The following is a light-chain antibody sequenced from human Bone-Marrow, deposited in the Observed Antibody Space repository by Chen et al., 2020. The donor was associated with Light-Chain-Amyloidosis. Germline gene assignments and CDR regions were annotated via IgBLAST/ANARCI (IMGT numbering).Light chain of an antibody. CDR2: DDS. CDR3: QVWDRSSDRPV. Sequence: SYVLTQPSSVSVAPGQTATLACGGNNIGSKSVHWYQQTPGQAPLLVVYDDSDRPSGSPERLSGSNSGNTATLTISRVEAGDEADYYCQVWDRSSDRPVFGGGTKLTVL. J-gene: IGLJ3*02. V-gene: IGLV3-21*02. CDR1: NIGSKS.